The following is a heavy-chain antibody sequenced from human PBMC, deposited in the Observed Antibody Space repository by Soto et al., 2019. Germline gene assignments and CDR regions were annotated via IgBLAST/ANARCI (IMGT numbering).Heavy chain of an antibody. CDR2: IYSGGST. V-gene: IGHV3-53*01. D-gene: IGHD4-4*01. CDR3: ARDLVWDSNLGYYYYYGMDV. J-gene: IGHJ6*02. Sequence: GGSLRLSCAASGFTVSSNYMSWVRQAPGKGLEWVSVIYSGGSTYYADSVKGRFTISRDNSKNTLYLQVNSLRAEDTAVYYCARDLVWDSNLGYYYYYGMDVWGQGTTVTVSS. CDR1: GFTVSSNY.